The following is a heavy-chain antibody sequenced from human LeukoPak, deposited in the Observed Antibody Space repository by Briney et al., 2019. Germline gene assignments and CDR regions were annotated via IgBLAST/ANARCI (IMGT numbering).Heavy chain of an antibody. D-gene: IGHD3-3*01. Sequence: PGGSLRLSCAASGFDLSTYAFNWVRQAPGGGLEWVSSISRNSIHIYHGDSVKGRFTISRDNAKNSVFLEMNSLRAEDTAVYYCARVPSFWSGYYADYWGQGTLVTVSS. V-gene: IGHV3-21*01. CDR1: GFDLSTYA. J-gene: IGHJ4*02. CDR3: ARVPSFWSGYYADY. CDR2: ISRNSIHI.